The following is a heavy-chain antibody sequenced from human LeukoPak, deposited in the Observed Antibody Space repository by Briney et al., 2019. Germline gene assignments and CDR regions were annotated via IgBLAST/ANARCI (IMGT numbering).Heavy chain of an antibody. Sequence: SETLSLTCTVSGGSISSGSDYWSWIRQPAGKGLEWIGRIYTSGSTNYNPSLKSRVTISVDTSKNQFPLKLSSVPAADTAVYYCAKDHSSGNAFDIWPQGTMVTVSS. J-gene: IGHJ3*02. V-gene: IGHV4-61*02. CDR1: GGSISSGSDY. D-gene: IGHD3-22*01. CDR3: AKDHSSGNAFDI. CDR2: IYTSGST.